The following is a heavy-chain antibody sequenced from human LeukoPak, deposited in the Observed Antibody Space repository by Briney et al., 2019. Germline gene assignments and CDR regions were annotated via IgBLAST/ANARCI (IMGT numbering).Heavy chain of an antibody. CDR2: IYHSGST. CDR1: GGSFSGYY. Sequence: PSETLSLTCAVYGGSFSGYYWSWIRQPPGKGLEWIGEIYHSGSTNYNPSLKSRVTISVDTSKNQFSLKLSSVTAADTAVYYCAGPDYFDYWGQGTLVTVSS. J-gene: IGHJ4*02. CDR3: AGPDYFDY. V-gene: IGHV4-34*01.